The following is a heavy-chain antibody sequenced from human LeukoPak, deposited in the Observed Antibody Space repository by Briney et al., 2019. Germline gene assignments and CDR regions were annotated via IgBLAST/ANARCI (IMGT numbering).Heavy chain of an antibody. CDR2: IYDDGSRI. CDR1: GFXFSSHW. CDR3: ARGHSSGYYTDY. V-gene: IGHV3-74*01. Sequence: GGSLRLSCVASGFXFSSHWIHWVRQAPGKGRVWVSRIYDDGSRINYADSVKGRLTTSRDNAKNTLYLHLHSLRAEDTAVYYCARGHSSGYYTDYWGQGNLVTVSS. J-gene: IGHJ4*02. D-gene: IGHD6-19*01.